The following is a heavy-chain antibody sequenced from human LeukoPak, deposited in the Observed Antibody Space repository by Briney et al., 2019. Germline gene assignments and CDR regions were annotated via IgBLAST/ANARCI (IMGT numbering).Heavy chain of an antibody. CDR3: AKGQCGVDCPKFNWLDP. D-gene: IGHD2-21*02. Sequence: GSLRLSCAASGFTFSSYAMSWVRQAPGKGLEWVSAISGSGGSTYYADSVKGRFTISRDNSKNTLYLQMNSLRAEDTAVYYCAKGQCGVDCPKFNWLDPWGQGILVTVSS. J-gene: IGHJ5*02. CDR1: GFTFSSYA. V-gene: IGHV3-23*01. CDR2: ISGSGGST.